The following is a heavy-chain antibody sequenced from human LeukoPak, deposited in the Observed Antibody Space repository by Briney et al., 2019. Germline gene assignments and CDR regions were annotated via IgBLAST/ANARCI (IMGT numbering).Heavy chain of an antibody. CDR1: GFTLSNYW. CDR2: IKEDGSEK. V-gene: IGHV3-7*01. D-gene: IGHD3-22*01. CDR3: ARDDDTSGHYSYFQH. Sequence: GGSLRLSCAASGFTLSNYWMTWVRQAPGKGLEWVANIKEDGSEKNYVDSVKGRFTISRDNGKNSLYLQMSSLRVEDTAMYYCARDDDTSGHYSYFQHWGQGTLVTVSS. J-gene: IGHJ1*01.